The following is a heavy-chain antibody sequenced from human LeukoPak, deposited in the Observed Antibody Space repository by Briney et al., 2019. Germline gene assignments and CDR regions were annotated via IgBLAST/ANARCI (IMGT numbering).Heavy chain of an antibody. Sequence: SQTLSLTCAISGDSVSSNSVTWNWIRQSPSRGLEWLGRTYYRSTWYNDYAVSVKSRITINPDTSKNQFSLQLNSVTPEDTAVYYCARDHLYWYFDLWGRGTLVTVSS. CDR2: TYYRSTWYN. CDR1: GDSVSSNSVT. V-gene: IGHV6-1*01. CDR3: ARDHLYWYFDL. J-gene: IGHJ2*01.